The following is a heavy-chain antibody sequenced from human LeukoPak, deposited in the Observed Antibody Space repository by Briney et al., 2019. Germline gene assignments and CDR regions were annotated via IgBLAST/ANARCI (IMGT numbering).Heavy chain of an antibody. J-gene: IGHJ4*02. D-gene: IGHD2-8*01. CDR3: ARDPGGVVYFDY. CDR2: ISYDGSNK. V-gene: IGHV3-30*09. Sequence: GGSLRLSCAASGFTFSNYAIHWVRQAPGKGLEWVAVISYDGSNKYYADSVKGRFAISRDNSKNALYLQMNSLRAEDTAVYYCARDPGGVVYFDYWGQGTLVTVSS. CDR1: GFTFSNYA.